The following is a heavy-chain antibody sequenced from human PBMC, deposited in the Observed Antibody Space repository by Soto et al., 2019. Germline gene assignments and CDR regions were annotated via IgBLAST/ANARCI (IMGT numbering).Heavy chain of an antibody. V-gene: IGHV3-23*01. Sequence: EVQLLESGGGLVQPGGSLRLSCAASGFTFSSYAMSWVRQAPGKGLEWVSAISGSGGSTYYADSVKGLFTISRDNSKNTLYLQMNSLRAEDTAVYYCAKDYDILTGPLDYWGQGTLVTVSS. CDR2: ISGSGGST. CDR1: GFTFSSYA. J-gene: IGHJ4*02. D-gene: IGHD3-9*01. CDR3: AKDYDILTGPLDY.